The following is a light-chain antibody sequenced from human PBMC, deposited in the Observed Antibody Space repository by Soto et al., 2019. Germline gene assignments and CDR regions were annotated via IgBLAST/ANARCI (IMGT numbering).Light chain of an antibody. Sequence: AIRMTQSPSSLSASTGYRVTITCRASQGISSYLAWYQQKPGKAPKLLIYAASSLQGGVPSRFSGSGSGTEFTLTISSLQPEDFATYYCQQASSFPPTFGQGTRREIK. CDR3: QQASSFPPT. V-gene: IGKV1-8*01. J-gene: IGKJ5*01. CDR2: AAS. CDR1: QGISSY.